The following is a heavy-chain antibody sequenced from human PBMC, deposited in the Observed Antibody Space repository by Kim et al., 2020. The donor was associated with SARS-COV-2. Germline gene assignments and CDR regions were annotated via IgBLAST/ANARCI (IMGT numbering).Heavy chain of an antibody. V-gene: IGHV4-59*08. CDR3: ARLDQLPDYYSYYGMDV. J-gene: IGHJ6*02. CDR2: IYYSGST. D-gene: IGHD2-2*01. Sequence: SETLSLTCTVSGGSISSYYWSWIRQPPGKGLEWIGYIYYSGSTNYNPSLKSRVTISVDTSKNQFSLKLSSVTAADTAVYYCARLDQLPDYYSYYGMDVWGQGTTVTVSS. CDR1: GGSISSYY.